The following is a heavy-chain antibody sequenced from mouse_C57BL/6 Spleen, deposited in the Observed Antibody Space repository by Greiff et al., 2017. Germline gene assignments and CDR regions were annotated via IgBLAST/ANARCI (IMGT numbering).Heavy chain of an antibody. D-gene: IGHD2-2*01. J-gene: IGHJ2*01. CDR1: GFNIKDYY. Sequence: EVQLQQSGAELVKPGASVKLSCTASGFNIKDYYMHWVQQRTEQGLEWIGRIGTGDGETKYAPKFQGKATITADTSSNTAYLQLSSLTSEDTAVYCGALHATMVTTDFDYWGQGPTLTVS. CDR3: ALHATMVTTDFDY. V-gene: IGHV14-2*01. CDR2: IGTGDGET.